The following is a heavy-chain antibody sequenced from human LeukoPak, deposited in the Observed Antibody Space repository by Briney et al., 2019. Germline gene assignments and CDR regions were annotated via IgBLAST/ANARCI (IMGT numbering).Heavy chain of an antibody. Sequence: GGSLRLSCAASGFTLSNYGMHWVRQAPGKGLEWVAVISYDGSNKYYADSVKGRFTISRDNSKNTLSLQMNSLRVEDTAVYYCAIYYDSSGYETMNAFDIWGQGTMVTVSS. D-gene: IGHD3-22*01. CDR1: GFTLSNYG. V-gene: IGHV3-30*03. CDR2: ISYDGSNK. CDR3: AIYYDSSGYETMNAFDI. J-gene: IGHJ3*02.